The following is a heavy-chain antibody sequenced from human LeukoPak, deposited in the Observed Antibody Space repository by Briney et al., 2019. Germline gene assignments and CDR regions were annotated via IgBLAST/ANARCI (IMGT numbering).Heavy chain of an antibody. D-gene: IGHD2-15*01. CDR1: GGSISSYY. CDR2: IYTSGST. V-gene: IGHV4-4*07. Sequence: PSETLSLTCTVSGGSISSYYWSWIRQPAGKGLEWIGRIYTSGSTNYNPSLKSRVTISVDTSRNHFSLKLSSVTAADTAVYYCATSGGTSDYYYYMDVWGKGTTVTVSS. CDR3: ATSGGTSDYYYYMDV. J-gene: IGHJ6*03.